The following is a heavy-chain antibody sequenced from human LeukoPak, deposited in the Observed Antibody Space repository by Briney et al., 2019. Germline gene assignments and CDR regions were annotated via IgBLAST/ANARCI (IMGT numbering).Heavy chain of an antibody. V-gene: IGHV4-39*07. CDR1: GDSISSSSYY. Sequence: PSETLSLTCTVSGDSISSSSYYWGWIRQPPGKGLEWIGSFYHSGSTYYDPSLKSRVTISVDTSKNQFSLKLSSVTAADTAVYYCARRGVLVGEGAFDIWGQGTMVTVSS. J-gene: IGHJ3*02. D-gene: IGHD1-26*01. CDR2: FYHSGST. CDR3: ARRGVLVGEGAFDI.